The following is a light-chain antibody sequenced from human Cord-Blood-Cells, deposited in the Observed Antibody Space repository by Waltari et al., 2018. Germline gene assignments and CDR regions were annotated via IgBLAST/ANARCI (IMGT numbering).Light chain of an antibody. CDR1: QSISSY. CDR3: QQSYSTPIT. V-gene: IGKV1-39*01. CDR2: AAS. Sequence: DIQMTQSPSSLSASVGDRAHITCRASQSISSYLNWYQQKPGKAPKLLIYAASSLQSGVPSRFSGSGSGTDFTLTISSLQPEDFATYYCQQSYSTPITFGQGTRLEIK. J-gene: IGKJ5*01.